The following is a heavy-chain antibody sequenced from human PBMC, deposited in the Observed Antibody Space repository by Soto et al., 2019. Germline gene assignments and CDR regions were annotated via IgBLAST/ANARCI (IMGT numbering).Heavy chain of an antibody. D-gene: IGHD6-19*01. J-gene: IGHJ6*02. CDR3: ARYRGIAVAGLRDYYYYGMDV. CDR1: GHSFSAYY. Sequence: ASVKVSCKASGHSFSAYYMHGVRQAPGQGLEGVGWINPNGGGTKYAQKFQGRVTMTRDSSTKTVYMELTRLGPNDTAVYYCARYRGIAVAGLRDYYYYGMDVWGQGTTVTVSS. V-gene: IGHV1-2*02. CDR2: INPNGGGT.